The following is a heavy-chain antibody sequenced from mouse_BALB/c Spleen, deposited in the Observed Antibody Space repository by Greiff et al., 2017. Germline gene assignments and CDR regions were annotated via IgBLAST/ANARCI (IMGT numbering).Heavy chain of an antibody. J-gene: IGHJ2*01. V-gene: IGHV1S29*02. CDR3: ARGGYGYEGYIDY. CDR1: GYTFTDYN. CDR2: IYPYNGGT. Sequence: VQLKQSGPELVKPGASVKISCKASGYTFTDYNMHWVKQSHGKSLEWIGYIYPYNGGTGYNQKFKSKATLTVDNSSSTAYMELRSLTSEDSAVYYCARGGYGYEGYIDYCGQGTTLTVSS. D-gene: IGHD2-2*01.